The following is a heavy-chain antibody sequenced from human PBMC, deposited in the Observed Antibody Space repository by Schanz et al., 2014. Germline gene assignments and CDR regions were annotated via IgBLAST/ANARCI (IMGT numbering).Heavy chain of an antibody. CDR3: XXGRTVWSGSDRKYXXXY. CDR1: GFTFSNYA. D-gene: IGHD1-26*01. CDR2: ISGTGSTP. V-gene: IGHV3-23*04. Sequence: EVQLVESGGALVQPGGSLSLSCAASGFTFSNYAMSWVRQAPGKGLDWVSIISGTGSTPYYADSVKGRYTISRDNSKNTXXXQMNSLRAEDTAXXXXXXGRTVWSGSDRKYXXXYWGQGTLXXVSS. J-gene: IGHJ4*02.